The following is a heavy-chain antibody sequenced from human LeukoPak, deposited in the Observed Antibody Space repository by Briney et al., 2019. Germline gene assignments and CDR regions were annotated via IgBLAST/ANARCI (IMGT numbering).Heavy chain of an antibody. D-gene: IGHD3-9*01. CDR1: GYTFTGYY. CDR3: ARDKFYLTGYYPDYYYYYMDV. CDR2: INPNSGGT. V-gene: IGHV1-2*02. Sequence: GASVKVSCKASGYTFTGYYMHWVRQAPGQGLEWMGWINPNSGGTNYAQKFQGRVTMTRDTSISTAYMELSRLRSDDTAVYYCARDKFYLTGYYPDYYYYYMDVWGKGTTVTISS. J-gene: IGHJ6*03.